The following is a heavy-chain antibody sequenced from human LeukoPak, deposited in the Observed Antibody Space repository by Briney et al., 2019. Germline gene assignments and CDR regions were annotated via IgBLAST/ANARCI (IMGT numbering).Heavy chain of an antibody. V-gene: IGHV3-23*01. Sequence: GGSLRLSCAASGFTFSSYAMSWVRQAPGKGLEWVSSISVSGSTFYADSVKGRFTISRDNSKNTLYLQMNSLRAEDTAVYYCAKPLFYDSGYYRYWYFDLWGRGTLVTVSS. CDR2: ISVSGST. CDR1: GFTFSSYA. J-gene: IGHJ2*01. CDR3: AKPLFYDSGYYRYWYFDL. D-gene: IGHD3-3*01.